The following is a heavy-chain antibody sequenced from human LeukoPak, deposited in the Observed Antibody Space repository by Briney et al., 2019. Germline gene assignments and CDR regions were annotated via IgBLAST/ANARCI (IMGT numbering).Heavy chain of an antibody. CDR3: AKGGISVASSKYYYMDV. J-gene: IGHJ6*03. Sequence: GGSLRLSCAASGFTFDDYAMHWVRQAPGKALVGVSLITWDAGSAYCADSVKGRFTISRDNSKYSLFLQMNSLRAEDTALYYCAKGGISVASSKYYYMDVWGKGTTVTVSS. V-gene: IGHV3-43D*03. D-gene: IGHD1-14*01. CDR1: GFTFDDYA. CDR2: ITWDAGSA.